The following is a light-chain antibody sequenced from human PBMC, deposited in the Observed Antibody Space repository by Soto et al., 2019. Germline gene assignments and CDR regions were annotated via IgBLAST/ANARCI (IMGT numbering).Light chain of an antibody. CDR1: QSVSSSN. CDR2: GAS. Sequence: IVLTQSPCTLSLTPGERAPLSCRASQSVSSSNLAWYQQKPGQAPRLLIYGASTRATGIPARFSGSGSGTEFTLTISSLQSEDFAVYYCQQYNNWPRTFGQGTKVDIK. J-gene: IGKJ1*01. CDR3: QQYNNWPRT. V-gene: IGKV3-15*01.